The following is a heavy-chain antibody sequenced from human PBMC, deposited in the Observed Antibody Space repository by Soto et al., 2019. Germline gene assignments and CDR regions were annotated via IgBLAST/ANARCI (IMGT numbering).Heavy chain of an antibody. D-gene: IGHD6-13*01. V-gene: IGHV4-34*01. Sequence: SETLSLTCAVYGGSFNGFYWSWIRQPPGKWLEWIGEISHSGNTNYNPSLKSRVTISVDTSKNQFSLKLSAVTAADTAVYYCARDRFSLAAAGYYDYYGMDVWGQGTTVTVSS. CDR2: ISHSGNT. J-gene: IGHJ6*02. CDR1: GGSFNGFY. CDR3: ARDRFSLAAAGYYDYYGMDV.